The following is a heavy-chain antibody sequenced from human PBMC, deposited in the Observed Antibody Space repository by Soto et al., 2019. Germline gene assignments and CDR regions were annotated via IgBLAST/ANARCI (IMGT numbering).Heavy chain of an antibody. D-gene: IGHD3-3*01. J-gene: IGHJ4*02. CDR1: GFTFSIYA. V-gene: IGHV3-23*01. CDR3: AKGIRFLEWLPNQYYFDY. CDR2: ISGSGGST. Sequence: PGGSLRLSCAASGFTFSIYAMSWVRQAPGKGLEWVSAISGSGGSTYYADSVKGRFTISRDNSKNTLYLQMNSLRAEDTAVYYCAKGIRFLEWLPNQYYFDYWGQGTLVTVS.